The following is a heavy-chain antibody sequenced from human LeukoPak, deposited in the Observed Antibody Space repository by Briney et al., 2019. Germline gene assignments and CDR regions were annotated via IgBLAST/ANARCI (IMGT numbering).Heavy chain of an antibody. J-gene: IGHJ4*02. Sequence: GSLRLSCAASGFTFDDYGMSWVRQVPGKGLEWVSAISGSGGSTYYADSVKGRFTISRDNPKNTLYLQMNSLRAEDTAVYYCARIGSSWFDADYWGQGTLVTVSS. CDR3: ARIGSSWFDADY. CDR2: ISGSGGST. V-gene: IGHV3-23*01. CDR1: GFTFDDYG. D-gene: IGHD6-13*01.